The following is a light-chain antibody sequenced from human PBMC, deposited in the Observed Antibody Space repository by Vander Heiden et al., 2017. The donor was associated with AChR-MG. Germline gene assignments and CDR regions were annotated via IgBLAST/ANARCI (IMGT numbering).Light chain of an antibody. CDR3: QKYNSAPCT. J-gene: IGKJ3*01. Sequence: DIQMTQSPSSLSASVGDRVTITCRASQGISIYLAWYRQKPGKVPELLIYAASTLQSGVPSRFSGSGSGTDFSLTSISLQPEDVATYYCQKYNSAPCTFGPGTKVDLK. V-gene: IGKV1-27*01. CDR2: AAS. CDR1: QGISIY.